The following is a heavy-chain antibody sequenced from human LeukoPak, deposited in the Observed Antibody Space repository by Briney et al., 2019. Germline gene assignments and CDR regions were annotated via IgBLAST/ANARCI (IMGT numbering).Heavy chain of an antibody. CDR2: SRGKAYGGTT. V-gene: IGHV3-49*04. J-gene: IGHJ4*02. CDR3: GSGSGWYSPDY. D-gene: IGHD6-19*01. Sequence: GGSLRLSCAASGFTFSSYAMHWVRQAPGKGLEWVGFSRGKAYGGTTEFAASVKGRFIISRDDSKNIAYLQMNSLKTEDTAVYYCGSGSGWYSPDYWGQGTLVTVSS. CDR1: GFTFSSYA.